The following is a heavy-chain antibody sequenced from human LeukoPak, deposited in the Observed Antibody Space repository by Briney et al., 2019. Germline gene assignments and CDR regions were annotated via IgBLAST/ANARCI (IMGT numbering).Heavy chain of an antibody. V-gene: IGHV3-23*01. CDR1: GFTFSTYA. CDR3: ASLTDSSSWYDESKYYYYGMDV. J-gene: IGHJ6*02. CDR2: ITGSGSTT. Sequence: SGGSLRLSCAASGFTFSTYAMTWVRQAPGKGLEWVSSITGSGSTTFYADSLKGQFTISRDNRKKTLYLHMNSLRADDTAVYYCASLTDSSSWYDESKYYYYGMDVWGQGTTVTVSS. D-gene: IGHD6-13*01.